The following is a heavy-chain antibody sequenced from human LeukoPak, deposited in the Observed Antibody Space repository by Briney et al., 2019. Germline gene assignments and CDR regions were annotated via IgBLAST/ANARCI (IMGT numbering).Heavy chain of an antibody. D-gene: IGHD3-9*01. Sequence: GGSLRLSCAASGFTFSSYAMHWVRQTPGKGLEWVAVISYDGSNKYYADSVKGRFTISRDNSKNTLYLQMNSLRAEDTAVYYCARDVDRYFDWSTSFDYWGQGTLVTVSS. CDR1: GFTFSSYA. CDR2: ISYDGSNK. V-gene: IGHV3-30-3*01. J-gene: IGHJ4*02. CDR3: ARDVDRYFDWSTSFDY.